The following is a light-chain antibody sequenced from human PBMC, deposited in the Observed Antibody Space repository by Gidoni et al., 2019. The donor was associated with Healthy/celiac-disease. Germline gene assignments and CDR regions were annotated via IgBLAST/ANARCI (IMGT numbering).Light chain of an antibody. CDR3: QQYNNWPPDT. J-gene: IGKJ3*01. V-gene: IGKV3-15*01. CDR1: KSVSSN. CDR2: GAS. Sequence: IVMTQSPAPLSVSTGERATLACRASKSVSSNLAWYQQKPGQAPRRLIYGASTRATGIPARFSGSGSGTAFTLTISSLQSEDFAFYYCQQYNNWPPDTFGPGTKVEIK.